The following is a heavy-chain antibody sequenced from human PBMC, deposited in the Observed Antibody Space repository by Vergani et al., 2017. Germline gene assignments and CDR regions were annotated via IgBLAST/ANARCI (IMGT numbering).Heavy chain of an antibody. Sequence: QVQLQESGPGLVKPSQTLSLTCTVSGGSISSGGYYWSWIRQHPGKGLEWIGYIYYSGSTYYNPYLKRRVTISVDTSKNQFSLKLISVTAADTAVYYCARAPYCSSTSCYDGAWFDPWGQGTLVTVSS. D-gene: IGHD2-2*01. CDR2: IYYSGST. V-gene: IGHV4-31*03. CDR1: GGSISSGGYY. J-gene: IGHJ5*02. CDR3: ARAPYCSSTSCYDGAWFDP.